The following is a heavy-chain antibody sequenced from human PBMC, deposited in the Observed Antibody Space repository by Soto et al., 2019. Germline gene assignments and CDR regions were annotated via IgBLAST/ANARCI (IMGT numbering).Heavy chain of an antibody. J-gene: IGHJ4*02. Sequence: GGSLRLSCAASGFTFSSYAMSWVRQAPGKGLEWVSAVSGSGSSTYYADSVKGRFTISRDNSKNTLYLQMNSLRAEDTAVYYCAKINSGSYSDYWGQGTLVTVSS. CDR3: AKINSGSYSDY. V-gene: IGHV3-23*01. D-gene: IGHD1-26*01. CDR2: VSGSGSST. CDR1: GFTFSSYA.